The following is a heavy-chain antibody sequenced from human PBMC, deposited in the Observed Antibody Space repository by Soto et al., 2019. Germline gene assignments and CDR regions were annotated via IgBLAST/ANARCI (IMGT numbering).Heavy chain of an antibody. Sequence: QVQLWAPGGALVHLGRSLKLSCQAPGLTLGNIPSHWFRKPQAEGREGVAVISYEGSNKKYADSVKGRFIISRDNSKNTLSLQMNSLTAGDTAIYYCARGYLYSSTWYGDYWGQGTLVTVSS. CDR2: ISYEGSNK. CDR1: GLTLGNIP. J-gene: IGHJ4*02. D-gene: IGHD6-13*01. V-gene: IGHV3-30-3*01. CDR3: ARGYLYSSTWYGDY.